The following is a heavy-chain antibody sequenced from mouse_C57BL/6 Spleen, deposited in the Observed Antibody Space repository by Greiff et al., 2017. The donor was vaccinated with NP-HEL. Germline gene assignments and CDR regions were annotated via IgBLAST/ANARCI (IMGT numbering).Heavy chain of an antibody. CDR1: GYTFTDYY. CDR2: INPNNGGT. D-gene: IGHD2-4*01. Sequence: VQLKQSGPELVKPGASVKISCKASGYTFTDYYMNWVKQSHGKSLEWIGDINPNNGGTSYNQKFKGKATLTVDKSSSTAYMELRSLTSEDSAVYYCARNDYDERGLDYWGQGTTLTVSS. V-gene: IGHV1-26*01. J-gene: IGHJ2*01. CDR3: ARNDYDERGLDY.